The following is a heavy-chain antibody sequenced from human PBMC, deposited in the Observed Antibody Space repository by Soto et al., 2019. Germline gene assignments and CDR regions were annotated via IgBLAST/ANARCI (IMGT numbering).Heavy chain of an antibody. CDR1: GGSISSSSYY. CDR3: ARRARDIVVVPAAIRGSKTYYYYYMDV. CDR2: IYYSGST. V-gene: IGHV4-39*01. D-gene: IGHD2-2*01. Sequence: SETLSLTCTVSGGSISSSSYYWGWIRRPPGKGLEWIGSIYYSGSTYYNPSLKSRVTISVDTPKNQFSLKLSSVTAADTAVYYCARRARDIVVVPAAIRGSKTYYYYYMDVWGKGTTVTVSS. J-gene: IGHJ6*03.